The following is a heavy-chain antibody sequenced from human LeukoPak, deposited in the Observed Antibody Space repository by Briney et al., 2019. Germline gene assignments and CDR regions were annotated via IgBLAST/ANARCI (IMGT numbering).Heavy chain of an antibody. V-gene: IGHV6-1*01. D-gene: IGHD6-19*01. CDR2: TYYRSKWYN. J-gene: IGHJ3*02. CDR3: ARDPGGKQWLVDAFDI. Sequence: QTLSLTCAISGDSVSSNSAAWNWIRQSPPRGLEWLGRTYYRSKWYNDYAVSVKSRITINPDTSKNQFSLQLNSVTPEDTAVYYCARDPGGKQWLVDAFDIWGQGTMVTVSS. CDR1: GDSVSSNSAA.